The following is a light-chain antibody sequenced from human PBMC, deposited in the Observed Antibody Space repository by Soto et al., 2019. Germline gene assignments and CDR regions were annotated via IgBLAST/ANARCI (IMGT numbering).Light chain of an antibody. CDR3: QQYNLYWT. J-gene: IGKJ1*01. CDR1: QSINNC. Sequence: DIQMTQSPSTLSASIGDRVTITCRASQSINNCLAWYQQKPGKPPKLLIYDASSLESGVPSRFSGSGSGTEFTLTISSLQPDDLATYYCQQYNLYWTFGQGTKVDIK. V-gene: IGKV1-5*01. CDR2: DAS.